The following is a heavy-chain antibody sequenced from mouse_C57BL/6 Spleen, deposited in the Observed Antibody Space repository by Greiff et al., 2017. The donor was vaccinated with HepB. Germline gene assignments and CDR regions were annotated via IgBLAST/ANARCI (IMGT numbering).Heavy chain of an antibody. V-gene: IGHV1-52*01. CDR3: ARFTFYYGSGNFDY. Sequence: QVQLQQPGAELVRPGSSVKLSCKASGYTFTSYWMHWVKQRPIQGLEWIGNIDPSDSETHYNQKFKDKATLTVYKSYSTAYMQLSSLTSEDSAVYYCARFTFYYGSGNFDYWGQGTTLTVSS. J-gene: IGHJ2*01. CDR1: GYTFTSYW. CDR2: IDPSDSET. D-gene: IGHD1-1*01.